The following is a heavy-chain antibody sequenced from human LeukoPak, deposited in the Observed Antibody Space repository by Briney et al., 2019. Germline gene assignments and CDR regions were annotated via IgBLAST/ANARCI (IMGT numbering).Heavy chain of an antibody. CDR1: GASINDYY. CDR3: TRVVNGGHFDY. D-gene: IGHD2-8*01. J-gene: IGHJ4*02. V-gene: IGHV4-59*01. Sequence: SETLSLTCSVSGASINDYYWTWIRQPPGEGLEWIGYVYHTGTSGYHPSLKSRVAMSLDTSKNQVSLKLSSVTAADTAVYFCTRVVNGGHFDYWGQGTLVTVSS. CDR2: VYHTGTS.